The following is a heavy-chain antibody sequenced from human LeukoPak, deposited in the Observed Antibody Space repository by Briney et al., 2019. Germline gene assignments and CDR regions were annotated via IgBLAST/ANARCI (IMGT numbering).Heavy chain of an antibody. V-gene: IGHV3-33*01. J-gene: IGHJ4*02. CDR2: IWYDGSNK. CDR3: AREGPRGNSQFDY. CDR1: GFTFINYG. D-gene: IGHD2/OR15-2a*01. Sequence: QTGGSLRLSCAASGFTFINYGMHWVRQAPGKGLEWVALIWYDGSNKYYTDSVKGRLTISRDNSKDTLFLQMNSLRAEDTAVYYCAREGPRGNSQFDYWGQGTLVTVSS.